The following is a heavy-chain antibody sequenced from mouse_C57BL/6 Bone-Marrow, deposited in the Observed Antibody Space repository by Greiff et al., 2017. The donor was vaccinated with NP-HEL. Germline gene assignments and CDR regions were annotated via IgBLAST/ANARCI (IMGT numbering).Heavy chain of an antibody. D-gene: IGHD1-1*01. V-gene: IGHV1-50*01. J-gene: IGHJ3*01. Sequence: QVQLQQPGAELVKPGASVKLSCKASGYTFTSYWMQWVKQRPGQGLEWIGEIDPSDSYTNYNQKFKGKATLTVDTFSSTAYMQLSSLTSEDSAVYYCARDYYGNLFAYWGQGTLVTVSA. CDR3: ARDYYGNLFAY. CDR2: IDPSDSYT. CDR1: GYTFTSYW.